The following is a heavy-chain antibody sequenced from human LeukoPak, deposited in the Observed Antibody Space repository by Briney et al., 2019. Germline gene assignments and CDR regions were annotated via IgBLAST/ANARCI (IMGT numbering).Heavy chain of an antibody. CDR2: IYHSGST. Sequence: SETLFLTCAVSGYSISSGYYWGWIRQPPGKGLEWIGSIYHSGSTYYNPSLKSRVTISVDTSKNQFSLKLSSVTAADTAVYYCARVDSRWFDPWGQGTLVTVSS. CDR1: GYSISSGYY. J-gene: IGHJ5*02. D-gene: IGHD4-11*01. CDR3: ARVDSRWFDP. V-gene: IGHV4-38-2*01.